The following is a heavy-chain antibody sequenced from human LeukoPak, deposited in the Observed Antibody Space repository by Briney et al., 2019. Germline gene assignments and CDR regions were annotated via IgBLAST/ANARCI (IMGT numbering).Heavy chain of an antibody. V-gene: IGHV4-39*01. D-gene: IGHD1-26*01. CDR2: IYYSGST. J-gene: IGHJ4*02. CDR3: ASMHTGSFLFDF. Sequence: SETLSLTCTVSGGSFSSSSYYWGWIRQPPGKGLEWIGSIYYSGSTYYYPSLKSRVTISVDTAKNQLSLKLSSVTAADTALYYCASMHTGSFLFDFWGQGTLVTVSS. CDR1: GGSFSSSSYY.